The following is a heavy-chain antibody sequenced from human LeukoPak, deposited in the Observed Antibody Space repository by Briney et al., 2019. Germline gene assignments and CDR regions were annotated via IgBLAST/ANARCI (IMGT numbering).Heavy chain of an antibody. D-gene: IGHD6-19*01. J-gene: IGHJ6*02. CDR1: GFTFSSYW. Sequence: GGSLRLSCAASGFTFSSYWMSRVRQAPGKGLEWVANIKQDGSEKYYVDSVKGRFTISRDNAKNSLYLQMNSLRAEDTAVYYCARSGWYDYYYGMDVWGQGTTVTVSS. CDR3: ARSGWYDYYYGMDV. V-gene: IGHV3-7*03. CDR2: IKQDGSEK.